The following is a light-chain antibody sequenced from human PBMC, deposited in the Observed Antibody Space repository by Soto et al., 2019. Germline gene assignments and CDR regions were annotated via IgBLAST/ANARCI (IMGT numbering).Light chain of an antibody. Sequence: EIVMTQSPVTLSVSPGERATLSCRASQSISRNLAWYQQKVGQAPRLLIYGASTRATGIAARFSGSGSGTEFTLTISSLQSEDFAVYYCQQRVNWPPTFGGGTKVDIK. V-gene: IGKV3-15*01. CDR2: GAS. CDR3: QQRVNWPPT. J-gene: IGKJ4*01. CDR1: QSISRN.